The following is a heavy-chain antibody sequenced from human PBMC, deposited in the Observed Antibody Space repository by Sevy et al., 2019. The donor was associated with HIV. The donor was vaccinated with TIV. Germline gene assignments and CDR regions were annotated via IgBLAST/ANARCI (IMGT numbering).Heavy chain of an antibody. V-gene: IGHV3-74*01. CDR1: GFTFSSYW. CDR3: SRDYYYYGMHV. J-gene: IGHJ6*02. D-gene: IGHD6-13*01. Sequence: GGSLRLSCAASGFTFSSYWMHWVRQAPGKGLVWVSRINSDGSSTSYADSVKGRFTISRDNAKNTLYLQMNSLRAEDTAVYYCSRDYYYYGMHVWGQGTTVTVSS. CDR2: INSDGSST.